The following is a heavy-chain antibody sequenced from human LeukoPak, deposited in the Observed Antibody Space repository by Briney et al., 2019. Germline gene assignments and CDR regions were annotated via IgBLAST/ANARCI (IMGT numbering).Heavy chain of an antibody. V-gene: IGHV1-2*02. Sequence: ASVKVSCKASGYTFTDYYMHWVRQAPGQGLEWMGWINPNSGGTNYAQKFQGRVTMTRDTSISTAYMELSRLRSDDTAVYYCASSVDTALVSDDGFDIWGQGTMVTVSS. CDR1: GYTFTDYY. D-gene: IGHD5-18*01. CDR2: INPNSGGT. CDR3: ASSVDTALVSDDGFDI. J-gene: IGHJ3*02.